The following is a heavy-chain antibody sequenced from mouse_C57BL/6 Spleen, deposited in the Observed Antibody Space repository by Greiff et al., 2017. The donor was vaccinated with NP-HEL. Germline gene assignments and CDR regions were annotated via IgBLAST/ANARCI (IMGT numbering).Heavy chain of an antibody. CDR2: ISYDGSN. D-gene: IGHD4-1*01. V-gene: IGHV3-6*01. CDR3: AREDWAWFAY. Sequence: EVQLQESGPGLVEPSQSLSLTCSVTGYSITSGYYWNWIRQFPGNKLEWMGYISYDGSNNYNPSLKNRISITRDTSKNQFFLKLNSVTTEDTATYYCAREDWAWFAYWGQGTLVTVSA. J-gene: IGHJ3*01. CDR1: GYSITSGYY.